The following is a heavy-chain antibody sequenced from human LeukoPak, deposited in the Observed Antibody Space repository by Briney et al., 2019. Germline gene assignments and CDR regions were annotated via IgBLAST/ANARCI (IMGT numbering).Heavy chain of an antibody. D-gene: IGHD3-22*01. Sequence: GESLKISCKVSGYTFSRYWIGWVRQMPGKGLEWMGLIYPGDSDTRYSPSLQGHVTISADKSITTAYLQWSSLKASDTAMYYCVRRVYDTGGPQGFDYWGQGTLVSVSS. CDR3: VRRVYDTGGPQGFDY. CDR2: IYPGDSDT. CDR1: GYTFSRYW. V-gene: IGHV5-51*01. J-gene: IGHJ4*02.